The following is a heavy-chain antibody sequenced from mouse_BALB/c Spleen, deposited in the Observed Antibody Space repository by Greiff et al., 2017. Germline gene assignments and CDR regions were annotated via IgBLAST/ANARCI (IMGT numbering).Heavy chain of an antibody. J-gene: IGHJ3*01. CDR2: INPSNGGT. D-gene: IGHD1-2*01. CDR3: TNYYGYGFAD. CDR1: GYTFTSYY. Sequence: VKLQESGAELVKPGASVKLSCKASGYTFTSYYMYWVKQRPGQGLEWIGGINPSNGGTNFNEKFKSKATLTVDKSSSTAYMQLSSLTSEDSAVYYCTNYYGYGFADWGQGTLVTVSA. V-gene: IGHV1S16*01.